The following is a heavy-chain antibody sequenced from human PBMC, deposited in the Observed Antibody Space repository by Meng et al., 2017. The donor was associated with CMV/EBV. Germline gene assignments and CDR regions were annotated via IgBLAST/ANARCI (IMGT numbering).Heavy chain of an antibody. CDR1: GFTFSSYE. CDR3: ARECGQDWFDP. J-gene: IGHJ5*02. V-gene: IGHV3-48*03. Sequence: GESLKISCAASGFTFSSYEMNWVRQAPGKGLEWVSYISSSGSTIYYADSVKGRFTISRDNAKNSLFLQMNSLRAEDTAVYYCARECGQDWFDPWGQGTLVTVSS. CDR2: ISSSGSTI.